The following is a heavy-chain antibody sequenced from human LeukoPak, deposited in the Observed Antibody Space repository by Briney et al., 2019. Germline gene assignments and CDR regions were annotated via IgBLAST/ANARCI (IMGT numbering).Heavy chain of an antibody. CDR3: ARRTSCFLWACAFDI. CDR2: INHSGST. D-gene: IGHD2-2*01. V-gene: IGHV4-39*07. CDR1: GGSISSSSYY. J-gene: IGHJ3*02. Sequence: SETLSLTCTVSGGSISSSSYYWSWIRQPPGKGLEWIGEINHSGSTNYNPSLKSRVTISVDTSKNQFSLKLSSVTAADTAVYYCARRTSCFLWACAFDIWGQGTMVTVSS.